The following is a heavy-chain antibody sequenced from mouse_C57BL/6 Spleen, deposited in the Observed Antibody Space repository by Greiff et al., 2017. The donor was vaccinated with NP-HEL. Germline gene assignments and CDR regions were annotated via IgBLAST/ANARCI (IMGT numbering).Heavy chain of an antibody. V-gene: IGHV3-6*01. J-gene: IGHJ3*01. Sequence: DVKLQESGPGLVKPSQSLSLTCSVTGYSITSGYYWNWIRQFPGNKLEWMGYISYDGSNNYNPSLKNRISITRDTSKNQFFLKLNSVTTEDTATYYRASREYGYDPFAYWGQGTLVTVSA. CDR1: GYSITSGYY. D-gene: IGHD2-2*01. CDR2: ISYDGSN. CDR3: ASREYGYDPFAY.